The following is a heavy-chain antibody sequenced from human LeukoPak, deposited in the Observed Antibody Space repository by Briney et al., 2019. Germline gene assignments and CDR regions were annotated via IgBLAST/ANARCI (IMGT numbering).Heavy chain of an antibody. V-gene: IGHV3-21*01. Sequence: GGSLRLSCAASGFTFSSYSMNWVRQAPGKGLEWVSSISSSSSYIYYADSVKGRFTISRDNAKNSLYLQMNSLGAEDTAVYYCARDSTSIAAAGTLDYWGQGTLVTVSS. CDR1: GFTFSSYS. CDR2: ISSSSSYI. D-gene: IGHD6-13*01. CDR3: ARDSTSIAAAGTLDY. J-gene: IGHJ4*02.